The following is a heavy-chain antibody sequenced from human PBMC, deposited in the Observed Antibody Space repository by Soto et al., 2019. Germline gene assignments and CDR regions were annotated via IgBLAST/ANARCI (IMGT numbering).Heavy chain of an antibody. CDR2: ISSSSSYI. J-gene: IGHJ1*01. Sequence: GGSLRLSCAASGFTFSSYSMNWVRQAPGKGLEWVSSISSSSSYIYYADSVKGRFTISRDNAKNSLYLQMNSLRAEDTAVYYCARDGGVDPVYFQHWGQGTLVTVSS. CDR1: GFTFSSYS. CDR3: ARDGGVDPVYFQH. D-gene: IGHD3-16*01. V-gene: IGHV3-21*01.